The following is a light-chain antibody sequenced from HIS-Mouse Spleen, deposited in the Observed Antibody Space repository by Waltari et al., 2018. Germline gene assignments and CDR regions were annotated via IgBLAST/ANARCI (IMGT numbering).Light chain of an antibody. CDR1: SIDVWRYNL. CDR3: CSYAGSSTWV. J-gene: IGLJ3*02. Sequence: QSALTQPASVSGSPGQSITISCTGTSIDVWRYNLFPWYQQHPGKAPKLLIYEGSKRPSGVSNRFSGSKSGNTASLTISGLQAEDEADYYCCSYAGSSTWVFGGGTKLTVL. CDR2: EGS. V-gene: IGLV2-23*01.